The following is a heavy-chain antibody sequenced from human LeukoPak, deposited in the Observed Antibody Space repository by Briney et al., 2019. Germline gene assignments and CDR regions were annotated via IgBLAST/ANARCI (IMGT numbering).Heavy chain of an antibody. V-gene: IGHV3-23*01. CDR3: AKSRGSSWLKDFDY. J-gene: IGHJ4*02. CDR1: GFTFSSYA. CDR2: ITGSGGST. D-gene: IGHD6-13*01. Sequence: PGGSLRLSCAASGFTFSSYAVSWVRQAPGKGLEWVSAITGSGGSTFYADSVKGRFTVSRDNSKNTLYLQMNGLRAEDTALYYCAKSRGSSWLKDFDYWGQGTLVTVSS.